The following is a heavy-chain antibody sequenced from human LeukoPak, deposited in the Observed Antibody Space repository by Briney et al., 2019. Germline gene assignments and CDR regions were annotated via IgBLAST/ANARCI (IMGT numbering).Heavy chain of an antibody. Sequence: GGSLRLSCAASGFTFGSYAMSWVRQAPGEGLEWVSAITNTGGSTYYADSVKGRFTISRDNSKNTLYLQMNSLRAEDTAVYYCAKGSSGSRPYYFDHWGQGTLVTVSS. J-gene: IGHJ4*02. V-gene: IGHV3-23*01. CDR1: GFTFGSYA. CDR3: AKGSSGSRPYYFDH. CDR2: ITNTGGST. D-gene: IGHD6-13*01.